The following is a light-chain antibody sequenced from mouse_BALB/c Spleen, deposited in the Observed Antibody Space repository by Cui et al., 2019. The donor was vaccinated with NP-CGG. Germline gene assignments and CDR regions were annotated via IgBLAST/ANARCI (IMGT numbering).Light chain of an antibody. J-gene: IGLJ1*01. V-gene: IGLV1*01. Sequence: QAVVPQESALTTSPGETVTLTCRPSTGAVTTSNYANWVQEKPGHLFTGLIGGTHNRAPGVPARFSGSLIGDKAALTITGAQTEDEAIYFCALWYSNHWVFGGGTKLTVL. CDR1: TGAVTTSNY. CDR2: GTH. CDR3: ALWYSNHWV.